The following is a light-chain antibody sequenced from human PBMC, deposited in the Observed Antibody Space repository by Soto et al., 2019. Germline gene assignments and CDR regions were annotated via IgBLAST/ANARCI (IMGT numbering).Light chain of an antibody. CDR1: QSVLYSSNNKNY. Sequence: DIVMTQSPASLSVSLGERATINFKSSQSVLYSSNNKNYLAWYQQKPGQPPKLLIYWASTRESGVPDRFSGSGSGTDFTLTISSLQAGDVAVYYCQQYYSTPLTFGGGTKVDIK. V-gene: IGKV4-1*01. CDR2: WAS. J-gene: IGKJ4*01. CDR3: QQYYSTPLT.